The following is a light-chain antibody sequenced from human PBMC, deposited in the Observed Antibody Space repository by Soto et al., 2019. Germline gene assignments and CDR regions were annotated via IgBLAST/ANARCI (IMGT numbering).Light chain of an antibody. CDR2: TAS. V-gene: IGKV1-39*01. Sequence: DIQMTQSPSSLSASVGDRVTITCRASQSISNYLNWYQQKPEKAPKLLIYTASSLQSGVPSRFSGGGSGTDFTLTINSLQPEDFATYFCQQSYSNPTWTFGQGTKVEVK. CDR3: QQSYSNPTWT. CDR1: QSISNY. J-gene: IGKJ1*01.